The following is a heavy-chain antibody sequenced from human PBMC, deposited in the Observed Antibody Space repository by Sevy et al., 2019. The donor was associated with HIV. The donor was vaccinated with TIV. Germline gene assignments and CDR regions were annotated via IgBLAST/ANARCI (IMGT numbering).Heavy chain of an antibody. D-gene: IGHD1-26*01. CDR3: LGGGGRIHDFDY. J-gene: IGHJ4*02. CDR1: GFTFSNFY. Sequence: GGSLRLSCAASGFTFSNFYMSWIRQAPGKGLEWVSYISDSGHIKHYEDSVKGRFLISRDNAHNTVHLQMNSLTAEDTADYYCLGGGGRIHDFDYWGRGTLVTVSS. V-gene: IGHV3-11*01. CDR2: ISDSGHIK.